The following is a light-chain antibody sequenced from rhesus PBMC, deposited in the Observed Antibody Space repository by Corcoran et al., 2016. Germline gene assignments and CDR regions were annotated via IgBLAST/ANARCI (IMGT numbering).Light chain of an antibody. Sequence: QVILTQSPATLSLSPGERATLSCRASQSVSSYLAWYQQKPGQAPWLLIYGASSRATGLPDRFSGSGSGTDFTLTISSLEPEDVGVYHCYQHSSGYSFGQGTKVEIK. V-gene: IGKV3-10*01. CDR1: QSVSSY. CDR2: GAS. CDR3: YQHSSGYS. J-gene: IGKJ2*01.